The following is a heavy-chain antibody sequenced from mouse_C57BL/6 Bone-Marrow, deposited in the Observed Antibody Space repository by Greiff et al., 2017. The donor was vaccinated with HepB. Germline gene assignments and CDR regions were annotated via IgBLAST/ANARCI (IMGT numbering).Heavy chain of an antibody. CDR2: IYPRDGST. V-gene: IGHV1-85*01. CDR1: GYTFTSYE. D-gene: IGHD2-5*01. J-gene: IGHJ3*01. Sequence: VQVVESGPELVKPGASVKLSCKASGYTFTSYEINWVQQMPGQGLEWIGWIYPRDGSTKYNEKFKGKVTLTVDKSSSTAYMDLNSLTSEDSAVYICAIRVYSNSFAYWGQGTLVTVAA. CDR3: AIRVYSNSFAY.